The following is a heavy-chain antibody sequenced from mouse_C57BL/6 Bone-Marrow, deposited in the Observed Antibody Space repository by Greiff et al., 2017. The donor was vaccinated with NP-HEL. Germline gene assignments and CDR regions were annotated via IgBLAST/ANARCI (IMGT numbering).Heavy chain of an antibody. D-gene: IGHD1-1*01. CDR2: IDPSASYT. V-gene: IGHV1-50*01. CDR3: ARKAYYGRSYEFAY. CDR1: GYTFTTYW. J-gene: IGHJ3*01. Sequence: QVQLQQPGAELVKPGASVKLSCKASGYTFTTYWMQWVKQRPGQGLEWIGEIDPSASYTNYHPKFKGQATLTADTSSSTANMELSSLTSEDSAVYYCARKAYYGRSYEFAYWGQGTLVTVSA.